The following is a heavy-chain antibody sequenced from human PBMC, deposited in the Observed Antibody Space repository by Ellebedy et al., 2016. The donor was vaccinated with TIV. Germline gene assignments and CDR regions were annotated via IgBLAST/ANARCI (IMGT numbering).Heavy chain of an antibody. CDR1: GDSVTSNSAA. Sequence: MPSETLSLTCAISGDSVTSNSAAWNWNRQSPSRGLEWLGRTYYRSKWYNDYAVSVKSRITINPDTSKNQFSLQLNSVTPEDTAVYYCARESPGIRGRPFDYWGQGTLVTVSS. V-gene: IGHV6-1*01. J-gene: IGHJ4*02. CDR3: ARESPGIRGRPFDY. D-gene: IGHD6-13*01. CDR2: TYYRSKWYN.